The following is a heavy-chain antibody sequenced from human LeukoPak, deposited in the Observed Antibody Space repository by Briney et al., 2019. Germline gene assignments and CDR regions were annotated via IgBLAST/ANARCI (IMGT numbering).Heavy chain of an antibody. D-gene: IGHD5-18*01. CDR2: ISSSSTI. J-gene: IGHJ6*03. CDR3: ARVADTAMGYYYYYMDV. CDR1: GFTFSSYS. Sequence: GGSLRLSCAASGFTFSSYSMNWVRQAPGKGLEWVSYISSSSTIYYADSVKGRFTISRDNAKNSLYLQMNSLRAEDTAVYYCARVADTAMGYYYYYMDVWGKGTTVTVSS. V-gene: IGHV3-48*01.